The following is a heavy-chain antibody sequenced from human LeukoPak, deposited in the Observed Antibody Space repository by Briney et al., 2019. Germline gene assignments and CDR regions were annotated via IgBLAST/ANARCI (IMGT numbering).Heavy chain of an antibody. CDR2: VNYSGSA. CDR3: AKDFYRLGEFDAFDN. D-gene: IGHD3-16*01. CDR1: GGSLSEFY. Sequence: PSETLSLTCAVSGGSLSEFYWTWIRQSPGKGLEWIGEVNYSGSAAYNPSLKSRVIISVDTSKNQFSLKLSSLTAADTALYYCAKDFYRLGEFDAFDNWGQGTMVTVSS. V-gene: IGHV4-34*01. J-gene: IGHJ3*02.